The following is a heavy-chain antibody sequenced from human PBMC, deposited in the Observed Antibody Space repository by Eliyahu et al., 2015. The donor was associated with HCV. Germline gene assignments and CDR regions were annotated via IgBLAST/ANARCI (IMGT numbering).Heavy chain of an antibody. J-gene: IGHJ1*01. V-gene: IGHV4-39*01. Sequence: QLQLQESGPGLVKPSETLSLTCTVSGGSISSSSYYWGWIRQPPGKGLEWIGSIYFSGTTYYNPSLKSRVTISVDTSKNQFSLKLSSVTAADTAVYYCARHRSGWYGGTEYFQHWGQGTLVTVSS. CDR3: ARHRSGWYGGTEYFQH. CDR1: GGSISSSSYY. CDR2: IYFSGTT. D-gene: IGHD6-19*01.